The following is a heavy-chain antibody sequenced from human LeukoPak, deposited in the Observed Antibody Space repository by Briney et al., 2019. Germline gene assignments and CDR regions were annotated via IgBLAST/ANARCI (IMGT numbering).Heavy chain of an antibody. CDR1: GYSFADYC. CDR3: GMSGDRVPLQDDVFDV. J-gene: IGHJ3*01. CDR2: IYPGDSGP. V-gene: IGHV5-51*01. Sequence: GESLKISCKAFGYSFADYCIGWVRQMPGKGLEWMGIIYPGDSGPTYSPSFQGQVTISVDKSINTAYLQWSSLQASDTAMYYCGMSGDRVPLQDDVFDVWGQGTMVTVST. D-gene: IGHD1-26*01.